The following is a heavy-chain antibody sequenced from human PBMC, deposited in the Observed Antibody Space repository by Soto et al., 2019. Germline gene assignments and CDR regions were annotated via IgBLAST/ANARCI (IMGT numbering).Heavy chain of an antibody. Sequence: GGSLRLSCAASGFIFSSYGMTWVRQAPGKGLEWVSTVTDNGGSTYYADSMKGRCTVSRDNSKSTLYLQIDSLRAEDTAIYYCATSFDWILLTPFYWGQGTLVTVSS. J-gene: IGHJ4*02. CDR1: GFIFSSYG. D-gene: IGHD3-9*01. CDR2: VTDNGGST. V-gene: IGHV3-23*01. CDR3: ATSFDWILLTPFY.